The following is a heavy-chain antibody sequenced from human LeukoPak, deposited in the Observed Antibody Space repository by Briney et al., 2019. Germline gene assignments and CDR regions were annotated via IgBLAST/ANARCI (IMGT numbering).Heavy chain of an antibody. Sequence: SETLSLTCTVSGGYISSYYWSWIRQPPGEGLEWIGYVYYTGSTNYNPSLKSRVSISVDTSKNQFSLKLSSVTAADTAVYYCASGAYSYYYMDVWGKGTTVTISS. J-gene: IGHJ6*03. D-gene: IGHD4-11*01. CDR2: VYYTGST. CDR1: GGYISSYY. CDR3: ASGAYSYYYMDV. V-gene: IGHV4-59*01.